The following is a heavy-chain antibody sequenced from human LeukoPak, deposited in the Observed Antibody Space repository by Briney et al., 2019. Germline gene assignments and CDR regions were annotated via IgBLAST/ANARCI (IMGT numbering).Heavy chain of an antibody. J-gene: IGHJ3*02. CDR3: ARVYYGSGSNHDAFDI. Sequence: GRSLRLSCAASGFTFSSYAMHWVRQAPGKGLEWVAVISYDGSNKYYADSVKGRFTISRDNSKNTLYLQMNSLRAEDTAVYYCARVYYGSGSNHDAFDIWGQGTMVTVSS. CDR2: ISYDGSNK. CDR1: GFTFSSYA. D-gene: IGHD3-10*01. V-gene: IGHV3-30-3*01.